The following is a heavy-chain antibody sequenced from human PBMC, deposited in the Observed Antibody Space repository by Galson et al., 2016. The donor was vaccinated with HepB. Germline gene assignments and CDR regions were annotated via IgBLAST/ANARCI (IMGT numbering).Heavy chain of an antibody. Sequence: PALVKPTQTLTLTCAFSGFSLSTSGVGVGWIRQPPGKALEWLALIYWADAKGYSPSLKSRLTITKDTAKNQVVLTMTNMDPVDTATYYCAHEVPSSRVDWYFDLWGRGTLVTVSS. V-gene: IGHV2-5*02. J-gene: IGHJ2*01. CDR3: AHEVPSSRVDWYFDL. D-gene: IGHD6-13*01. CDR2: IYWADAK. CDR1: GFSLSTSGVG.